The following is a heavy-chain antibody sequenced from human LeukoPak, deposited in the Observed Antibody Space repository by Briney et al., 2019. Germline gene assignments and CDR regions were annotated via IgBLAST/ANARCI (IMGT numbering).Heavy chain of an antibody. CDR2: ISGSGGST. CDR1: GFTFSSYA. V-gene: IGHV3-23*01. Sequence: PGGSLRLSCAASGFTFSSYAMSWVRQAPGKGLEWVSAISGSGGSTYYADSVKGRFTISRDNSKNTLYLQMNSLRAEDTAVYYCAKVWVYQLPYHDAFDIWGQGTMVTVSS. CDR3: AKVWVYQLPYHDAFDI. J-gene: IGHJ3*02. D-gene: IGHD2-2*01.